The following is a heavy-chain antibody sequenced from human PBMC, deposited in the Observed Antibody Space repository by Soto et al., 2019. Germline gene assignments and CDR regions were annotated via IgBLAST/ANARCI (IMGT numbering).Heavy chain of an antibody. CDR2: TYYRSKWYN. CDR3: ARDYVAVPYSYSYYAMDV. CDR1: GDSVSSNSAA. D-gene: IGHD2-15*01. J-gene: IGHJ6*02. V-gene: IGHV6-1*01. Sequence: SQTLSLTCAISGDSVSSNSAAWNWIRQSPSRGLEWLGRTYYRSKWYNDYAVSVKSRITINPDTSKNQFSLQLNSVTPEDTAVYYCARDYVAVPYSYSYYAMDVWGLAPTVT.